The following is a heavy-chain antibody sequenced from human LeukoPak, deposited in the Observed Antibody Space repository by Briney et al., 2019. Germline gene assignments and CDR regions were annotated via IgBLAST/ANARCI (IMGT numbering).Heavy chain of an antibody. CDR1: GFTLSSYA. Sequence: GGSLRLSCAASGFTLSSYAMNWVRQAPGKGLEWVSYISSSGSTIYYADSVKGRFTISRDNAKNSLYLQMNSLRAEDTAVYYCAELGITMIGGVWGKGTTVTISS. CDR2: ISSSGSTI. CDR3: AELGITMIGGV. D-gene: IGHD3-10*02. J-gene: IGHJ6*04. V-gene: IGHV3-48*03.